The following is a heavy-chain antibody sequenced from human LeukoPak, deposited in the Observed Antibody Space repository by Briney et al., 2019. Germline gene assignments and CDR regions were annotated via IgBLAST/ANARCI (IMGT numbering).Heavy chain of an antibody. CDR2: IYPGDSDT. J-gene: IGHJ4*02. D-gene: IGHD6-19*01. CDR3: ARRIAVAGYYFDY. Sequence: EESLKISCKGSGYRFTSYWIGWVRQMPGKGLEWMGIIYPGDSDTRYSPSFQGQVTISADKSISTAYLQWSSLKASDTAMYYCARRIAVAGYYFDYWGQGTLVTVSS. CDR1: GYRFTSYW. V-gene: IGHV5-51*01.